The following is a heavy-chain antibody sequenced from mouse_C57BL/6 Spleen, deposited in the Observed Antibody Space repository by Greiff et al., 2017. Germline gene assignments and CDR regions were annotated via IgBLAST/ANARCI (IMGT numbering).Heavy chain of an antibody. CDR1: GFTFSDYY. D-gene: IGHD2-4*01. CDR3: ASSIYYDYLYYAMDY. J-gene: IGHJ4*01. CDR2: ISNGGGST. Sequence: EVHLVESGGGLVQPGGSLKLSCAASGFTFSDYYMYWVRQTPEKRLEWVAYISNGGGSTYYPDTVKGRFTISRDNAKNTLYLQMSRLESEDTAMYYCASSIYYDYLYYAMDYWGQGTSVTVSS. V-gene: IGHV5-12*01.